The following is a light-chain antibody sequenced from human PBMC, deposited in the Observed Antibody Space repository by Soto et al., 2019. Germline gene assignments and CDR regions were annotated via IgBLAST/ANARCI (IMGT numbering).Light chain of an antibody. CDR1: RNVSIY. Sequence: IALTQSPSSLAASVGDRLTLTCRASRNVSIYLNWYQQKPGKAPKLLIYAASSLQSGVPSRFSGSASGTDFTLTISSLQPEDFATYYCLQDYSYPWTFGQGTKVDIK. J-gene: IGKJ1*01. CDR3: LQDYSYPWT. CDR2: AAS. V-gene: IGKV1-6*01.